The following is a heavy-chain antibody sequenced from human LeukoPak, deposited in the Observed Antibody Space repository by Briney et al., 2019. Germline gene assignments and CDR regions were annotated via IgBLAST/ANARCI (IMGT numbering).Heavy chain of an antibody. CDR1: GFTVSSNY. D-gene: IGHD3-3*01. Sequence: GGSLRLSCAASGFTVSSNYMSWVRQAPGKGLEWVSVIYSGGSTYYADSVKGRFTISRDNAKNSLYLQMNSLRAEDTAVYYCARDWEDFWSGYLGYWGQGTLVTVSS. J-gene: IGHJ4*02. V-gene: IGHV3-66*01. CDR2: IYSGGST. CDR3: ARDWEDFWSGYLGY.